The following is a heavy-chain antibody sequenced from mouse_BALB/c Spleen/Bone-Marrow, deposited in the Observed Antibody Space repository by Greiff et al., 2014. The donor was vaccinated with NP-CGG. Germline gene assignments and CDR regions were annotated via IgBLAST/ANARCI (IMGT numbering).Heavy chain of an antibody. CDR1: GFTFTDYY. V-gene: IGHV7-3*02. CDR2: IRNKANGYTT. CDR3: ARDMGGLLFDY. D-gene: IGHD2-3*01. Sequence: DVHLVESGGGLVQPGGSLRLSCATSGFTFTDYYMNWVRQPPGKALEWLGFIRNKANGYTTEYSASVKGRFTISRDNSRSILYLQMNTLRAEDSATYYCARDMGGLLFDYWGQGTTLTVSS. J-gene: IGHJ2*01.